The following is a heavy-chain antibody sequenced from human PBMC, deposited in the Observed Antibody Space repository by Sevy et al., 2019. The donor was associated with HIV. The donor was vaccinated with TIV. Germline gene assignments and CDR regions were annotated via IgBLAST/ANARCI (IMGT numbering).Heavy chain of an antibody. V-gene: IGHV5-51*01. D-gene: IGHD3-22*01. Sequence: GESLKISCKASGYRFTSYWIAWVRQMPGKGLEWMGIIYPGDSETRSSPSFQGQVTISADTSISTAYLQWSSLRASDTAMFFCARRGYDTSGYPQYYFDYWGQGTLVTV. J-gene: IGHJ4*02. CDR1: GYRFTSYW. CDR2: IYPGDSET. CDR3: ARRGYDTSGYPQYYFDY.